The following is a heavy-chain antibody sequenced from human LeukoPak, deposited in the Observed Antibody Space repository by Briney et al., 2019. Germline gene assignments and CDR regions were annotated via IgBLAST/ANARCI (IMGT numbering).Heavy chain of an antibody. D-gene: IGHD6-13*01. CDR2: IYYTGST. Sequence: SETLSLTCTVSGHSISSYYWNWIRQPPGKGLEWLGYIYYTGSTNCNPSLKSRVTMSVDTSKNQFSLLLNSVTAADTAVYYCARGLRSSSWFFDYWGQGTVVTVSS. CDR1: GHSISSYY. CDR3: ARGLRSSSWFFDY. V-gene: IGHV4-59*01. J-gene: IGHJ4*02.